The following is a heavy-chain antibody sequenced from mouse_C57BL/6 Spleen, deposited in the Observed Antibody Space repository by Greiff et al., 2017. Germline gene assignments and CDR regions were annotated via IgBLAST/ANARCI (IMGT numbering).Heavy chain of an antibody. CDR2: ILPGSGST. CDR1: GYTFTGYW. D-gene: IGHD3-2*02. J-gene: IGHJ3*01. Sequence: QVQLQQSGAELMKPGASVKLSCKATGYTFTGYWIEWVKQRPGHGLEWIGEILPGSGSTNYNEKFKGKATFTADTSSNTAYMQLSSLTTEYAAIYCCASGTAQATAWCAYWGQGTLVTVSA. CDR3: ASGTAQATAWCAY. V-gene: IGHV1-9*01.